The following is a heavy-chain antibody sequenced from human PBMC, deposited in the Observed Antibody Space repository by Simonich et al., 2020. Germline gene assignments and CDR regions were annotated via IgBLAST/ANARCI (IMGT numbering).Heavy chain of an antibody. D-gene: IGHD6-13*01. CDR2: IYYSGST. J-gene: IGHJ3*02. CDR1: GGSISSSSYY. CDR3: ARHAGFAFDI. V-gene: IGHV4-39*01. Sequence: QLQLQESGPGLVKPSETLSLTCPVSGGSISSSSYYWGWIRQPPGKGLEWIGSIYYSGSTYYNPPLKSRVTISVDTAKNQFSLKLSSVTAADTAVYYCARHAGFAFDIWGQGTMVTVSS.